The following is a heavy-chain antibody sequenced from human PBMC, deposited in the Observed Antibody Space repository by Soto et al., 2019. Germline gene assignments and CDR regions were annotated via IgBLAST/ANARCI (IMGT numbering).Heavy chain of an antibody. CDR1: GGTFSSYT. D-gene: IGHD6-13*01. CDR3: ARTAAGYWYFDL. J-gene: IGHJ2*01. Sequence: QVQLVQSGAEVKKPGSSVKVSCKASGGTFSSYTINWVRQAPGQGLEWMGRIIPILGIANYAQKFQGRVTITADKSTSTAYMELSSLRSEDMAVYYCARTAAGYWYFDLWGRGTLVTVSS. CDR2: IIPILGIA. V-gene: IGHV1-69*02.